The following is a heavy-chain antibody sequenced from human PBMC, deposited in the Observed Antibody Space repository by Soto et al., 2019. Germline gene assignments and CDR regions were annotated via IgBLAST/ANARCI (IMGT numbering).Heavy chain of an antibody. CDR3: AKNQGVELVPLATVDWFDP. CDR2: ISGSGFKK. Sequence: GGSLRLSCAASGFTFSDYYMSWIRQAPGKGLEWISSISGSGFKKYYADSVKGRFTISRDNSKSTVYLELNNLSAEDTAVYHCAKNQGVELVPLATVDWFDPWGQGSVVTVS. D-gene: IGHD1-26*01. CDR1: GFTFSDYY. J-gene: IGHJ5*02. V-gene: IGHV3-23*01.